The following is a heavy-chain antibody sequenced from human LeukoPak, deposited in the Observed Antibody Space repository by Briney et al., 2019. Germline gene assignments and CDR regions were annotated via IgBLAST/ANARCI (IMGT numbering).Heavy chain of an antibody. CDR2: ISSSSSYI. D-gene: IGHD3-16*01. J-gene: IGHJ3*02. Sequence: GGSLRLSWAAAGFTFSSYSMNWVRQAPGKGLEWVSSISSSSSYIYYADSVKGRFTISRDNAKNSLYLQMNSLRAEDTAVYYCARVSRDYVFAFDIWGQGTMVTVSS. CDR3: ARVSRDYVFAFDI. CDR1: GFTFSSYS. V-gene: IGHV3-21*01.